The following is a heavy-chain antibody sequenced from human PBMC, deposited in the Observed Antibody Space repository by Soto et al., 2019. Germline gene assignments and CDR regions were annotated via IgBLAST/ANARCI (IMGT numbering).Heavy chain of an antibody. J-gene: IGHJ4*02. CDR1: GDSISNSADY. D-gene: IGHD5-12*01. CDR3: ARAYGGYADY. Sequence: SETLSLTCTVSGDSISNSADYWVWNRQPPGKGLEWIGNIYYSGNTYYNPSLKSRVTMSVDTSKNQFSLKLSSVTAADTAVYYCARAYGGYADYWGQGALVTVSS. V-gene: IGHV4-39*07. CDR2: IYYSGNT.